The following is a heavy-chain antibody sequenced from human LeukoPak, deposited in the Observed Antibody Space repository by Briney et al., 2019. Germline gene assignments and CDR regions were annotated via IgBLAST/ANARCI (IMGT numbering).Heavy chain of an antibody. D-gene: IGHD4-17*01. J-gene: IGHJ5*02. CDR2: IYHSGST. CDR1: GGSISSSHW. Sequence: SETLSLTCAVSGGSISSSHWWSWVRQPPGKGLEWIGEIYHSGSTNYNPSLKSRVTISVDKSKNQFSLKLSSVTAADTAVYYCTRVEDGDYEAHWFDPWGQGTLVTVSS. V-gene: IGHV4-4*02. CDR3: TRVEDGDYEAHWFDP.